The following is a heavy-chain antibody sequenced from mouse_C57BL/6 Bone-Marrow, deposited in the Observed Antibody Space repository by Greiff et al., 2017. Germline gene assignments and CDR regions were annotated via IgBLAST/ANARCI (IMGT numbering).Heavy chain of an antibody. CDR2: INPDSSTI. V-gene: IGHV4-1*01. CDR3: ARRGYGSSSPYAMDY. D-gene: IGHD1-1*01. J-gene: IGHJ4*01. Sequence: EVKLQESGGGLVQPGGSLKLSCAASGIDFSRYWMSWVRRAPGKGLEWIGEINPDSSTINYAPSLKDKFIISRDNAKNTLYLQMSKVRSEDTALYYCARRGYGSSSPYAMDYWGQGTSVTVSS. CDR1: GIDFSRYW.